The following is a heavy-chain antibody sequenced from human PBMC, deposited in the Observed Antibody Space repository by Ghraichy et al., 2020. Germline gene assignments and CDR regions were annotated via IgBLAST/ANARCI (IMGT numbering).Heavy chain of an antibody. Sequence: ASVKVSCKASGYTFTSYDINWVRQATGQGLEWMGWMNPNSVNTGYAQKFQGRVTMTRNTSISTAYMELSSLRSEDSAVYYCARSGRYFDWSPDPWGQGTLVTVSS. V-gene: IGHV1-8*01. CDR1: GYTFTSYD. J-gene: IGHJ5*02. CDR3: ARSGRYFDWSPDP. CDR2: MNPNSVNT. D-gene: IGHD3-9*01.